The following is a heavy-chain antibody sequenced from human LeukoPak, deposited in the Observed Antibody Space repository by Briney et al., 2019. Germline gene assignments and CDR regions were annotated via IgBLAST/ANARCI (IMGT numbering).Heavy chain of an antibody. Sequence: GGSLRLSCAASEFTFSNYAMNWVRQAPGKGLEWVSGISGSGGSTYYADSVKGRFTISRDNSKNTLYLQMNSLRAEDTALYYCARDLGMTDGDYVSYFDYWGQGTLVTVSS. CDR2: ISGSGGST. CDR1: EFTFSNYA. V-gene: IGHV3-23*01. D-gene: IGHD4-17*01. CDR3: ARDLGMTDGDYVSYFDY. J-gene: IGHJ4*02.